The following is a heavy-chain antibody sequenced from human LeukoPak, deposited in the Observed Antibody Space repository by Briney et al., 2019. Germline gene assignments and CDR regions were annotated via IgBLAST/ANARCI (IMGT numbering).Heavy chain of an antibody. CDR3: AKDLPDGDYEEDYESVFDY. CDR1: GFTFSSYA. CDR2: ISGSGGST. D-gene: IGHD4-17*01. J-gene: IGHJ4*02. V-gene: IGHV3-23*01. Sequence: GGSLRLSCAASGFTFSSYAMSWVRQAPGKGLEWVSAISGSGGSTYYADSVKGRFTISRDNSKNTLYLQMNSLRAEDTAVYYCAKDLPDGDYEEDYESVFDYWGQGTLVTVSS.